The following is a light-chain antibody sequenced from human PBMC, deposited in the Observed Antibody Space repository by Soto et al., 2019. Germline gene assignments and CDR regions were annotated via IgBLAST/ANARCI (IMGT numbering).Light chain of an antibody. V-gene: IGLV1-40*01. J-gene: IGLJ3*02. CDR2: GNS. CDR1: SSNIGAGYD. CDR3: QSYDSSLSGSV. Sequence: QSVLTQPPSVSGAPGPRVTISCTGSSSNIGAGYDVHWYQQLPGTAPKLLIYGNSNRPSGVPDRFSGSKSGTSASLAITGLQAEEEADYYCQSYDSSLSGSVLGGGTKLTVL.